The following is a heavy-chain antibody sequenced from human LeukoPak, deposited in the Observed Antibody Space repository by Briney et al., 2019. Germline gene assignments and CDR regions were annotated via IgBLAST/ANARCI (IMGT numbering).Heavy chain of an antibody. D-gene: IGHD6-19*01. Sequence: GGSLRLSCVASGSTFNNYWMTWVRQAPGKGLEWVANIGHDGSARYYGDSVKGRFTISRDDAKNSLFLQMNSPRADDTALYYCARDNSGFDYWGQGTLVTVSS. V-gene: IGHV3-7*01. CDR2: IGHDGSAR. CDR3: ARDNSGFDY. J-gene: IGHJ4*02. CDR1: GSTFNNYW.